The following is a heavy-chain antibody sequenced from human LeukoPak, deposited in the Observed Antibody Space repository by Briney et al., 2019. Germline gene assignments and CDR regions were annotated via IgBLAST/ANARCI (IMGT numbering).Heavy chain of an antibody. J-gene: IGHJ4*02. V-gene: IGHV1-2*02. CDR3: VRDLMTTQTWDFDY. D-gene: IGHD3-16*01. CDR1: GYTFTGYY. Sequence: ASVKVSCKGSGYTFTGYYMHWVRQAPGQGLEWMAWINPNSGATHYAQRFQGRVTVTRDTSISTAYMVLSSLESDDTAVYYCVRDLMTTQTWDFDYWGQGTLVSVSS. CDR2: INPNSGAT.